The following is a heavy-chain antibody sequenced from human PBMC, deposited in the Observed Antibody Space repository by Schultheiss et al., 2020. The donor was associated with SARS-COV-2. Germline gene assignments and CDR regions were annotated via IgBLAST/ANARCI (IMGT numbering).Heavy chain of an antibody. CDR3: ARVVGYGNNAGEVGYAMDD. V-gene: IGHV3-48*03. CDR1: GFTFSNYA. Sequence: GESLKISCVDSGFTFSNYALTWVRQAPGKGLEWVSYISSSGSTIYYADSVKGRFTISRDNAKNSLFLQLNSLRAEDTAVYYCARVVGYGNNAGEVGYAMDDWGQGTTVTVSS. D-gene: IGHD1/OR15-1a*01. CDR2: ISSSGSTI. J-gene: IGHJ6*02.